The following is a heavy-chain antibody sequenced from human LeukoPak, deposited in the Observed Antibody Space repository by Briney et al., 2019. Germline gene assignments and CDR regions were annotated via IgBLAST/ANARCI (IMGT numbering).Heavy chain of an antibody. CDR2: MNPNSGNT. J-gene: IGHJ4*02. CDR3: ARDGRITIFGVVPFDY. Sequence: GASVKVSCKASGYTFTSYDINWVRQATGQGLEWMGWMNPNSGNTGYAQKFQGRVTMTRNTSISTAYMELSSLRSEDTAVYYCARDGRITIFGVVPFDYWGQGTLVTVSS. D-gene: IGHD3-3*01. V-gene: IGHV1-8*01. CDR1: GYTFTSYD.